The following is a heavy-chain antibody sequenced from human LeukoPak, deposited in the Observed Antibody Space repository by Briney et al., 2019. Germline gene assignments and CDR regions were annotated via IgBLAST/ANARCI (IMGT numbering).Heavy chain of an antibody. Sequence: ASVKVSCKASGYTFTGYYMHWVRQAPGQGLEWMGYINPNSGGTKYAQKFQGRVTMTRDTSTHYMELSGLTSDDTAVYYCARRADRGMNGNRPWFDPWGQGTLVTVSS. J-gene: IGHJ5*02. CDR1: GYTFTGYY. D-gene: IGHD3-16*01. CDR2: INPNSGGT. CDR3: ARRADRGMNGNRPWFDP. V-gene: IGHV1-2*02.